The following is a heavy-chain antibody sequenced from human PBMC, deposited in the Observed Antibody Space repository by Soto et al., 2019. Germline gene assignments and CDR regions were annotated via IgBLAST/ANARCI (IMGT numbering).Heavy chain of an antibody. D-gene: IGHD5-12*01. CDR2: ISAGGGST. CDR3: AKEGGRARGYKYVNKYFDY. J-gene: IGHJ4*02. Sequence: HPGGSLTLSCAATGFTFGFNSFSWVRQAPWKGLEWVSSISAGGGSTNYADSVRGRFTISRDNSKNTLYLQMNSLSAEAGAVYYSAKEGGRARGYKYVNKYFDYWGQGTRVPVSP. V-gene: IGHV3-23*01. CDR1: GFTFGFNS.